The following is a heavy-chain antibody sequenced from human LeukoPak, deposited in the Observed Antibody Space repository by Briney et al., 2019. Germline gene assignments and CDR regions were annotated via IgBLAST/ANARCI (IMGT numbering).Heavy chain of an antibody. V-gene: IGHV3-30*02. CDR3: AKDQCTRTRCDGYPGH. CDR2: VHFDGTTK. D-gene: IGHD2-2*03. J-gene: IGHJ4*02. CDR1: GFTFSSYG. Sequence: GGSLRLSCAASGFTFSSYGMHWVRQAPGRGLEWVAFVHFDGTTKYSGGSVKGRFTVSRDNSKDILYLQMDSLRPEYTAVYYCAKDQCTRTRCDGYPGHWGQGTLVAVSS.